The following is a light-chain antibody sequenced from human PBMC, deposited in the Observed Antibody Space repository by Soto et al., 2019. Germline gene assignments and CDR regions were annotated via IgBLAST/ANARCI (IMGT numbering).Light chain of an antibody. CDR3: SSYTRSSTLVV. J-gene: IGLJ2*01. V-gene: IGLV2-14*01. CDR1: SRDVGGYNY. Sequence: QSALTQPASVSGSPGQSITISCTGTSRDVGGYNYVSWYQQHPGKAPKLMIYDVSNRPSGVSNRFSGSKSGNTASLTISGPQAEDEADYYCSSYTRSSTLVVFGGGTKLTVL. CDR2: DVS.